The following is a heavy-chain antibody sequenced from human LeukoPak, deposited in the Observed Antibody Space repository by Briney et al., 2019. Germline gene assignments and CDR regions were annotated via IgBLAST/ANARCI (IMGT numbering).Heavy chain of an antibody. D-gene: IGHD3-10*01. Sequence: GGSLRLSCAASGFIFSNYAMTWVSQAPGKGLEYISSITDSGGSAYYADSVKGRFTLSRDNSRDTLYLHLNSLRAEDTALYYCAKGGLGQASGLDVWGQGTTVIVSS. CDR3: AKGGLGQASGLDV. J-gene: IGHJ6*02. CDR1: GFIFSNYA. CDR2: ITDSGGSA. V-gene: IGHV3-23*01.